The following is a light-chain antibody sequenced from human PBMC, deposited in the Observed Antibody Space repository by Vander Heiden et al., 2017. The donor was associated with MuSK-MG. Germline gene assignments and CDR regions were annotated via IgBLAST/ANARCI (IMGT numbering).Light chain of an antibody. Sequence: DIQMTQSASSLSASVGDRVTITRRASQSISSYLNWYQQKPGKAPKLLIYAASSLQSGVPSRFSGSGSATDFTLTISSLQPEDFATYYCQQSYSTPRTFGQGTKVEIK. V-gene: IGKV1-39*01. CDR1: QSISSY. J-gene: IGKJ1*01. CDR2: AAS. CDR3: QQSYSTPRT.